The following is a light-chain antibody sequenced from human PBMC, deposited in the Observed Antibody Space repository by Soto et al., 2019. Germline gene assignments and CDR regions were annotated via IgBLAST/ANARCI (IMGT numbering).Light chain of an antibody. CDR1: QSISSY. J-gene: IGKJ1*01. Sequence: DIQMTQSPSSLSASVGDRVTITCRASQSISSYLNWYQQKPGKAPNLLIYAAFSLQSGVPSRFSGSGSGTDFTLTISTLQPEDFATYYCQLSYSTPWTFGQGTKVEIK. V-gene: IGKV1-39*01. CDR2: AAF. CDR3: QLSYSTPWT.